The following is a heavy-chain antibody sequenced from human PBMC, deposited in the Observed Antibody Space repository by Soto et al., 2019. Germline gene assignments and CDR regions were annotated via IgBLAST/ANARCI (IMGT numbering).Heavy chain of an antibody. D-gene: IGHD2-15*01. CDR2: IMPIFRAP. V-gene: IGHV1-69*14. J-gene: IGHJ6*02. CDR1: GGAFSDYA. CDR3: SRWLKGPDIGHSHYGMDV. Sequence: QVQLVQSGAEVKKPGSSVKVSCKASGGAFSDYAFSWVRQAPGQGLEWLGGIMPIFRAPDYAQKFQGIVTIPADKFTRTAYMEMNSLSSEDTAVYYCSRWLKGPDIGHSHYGMDVWGQGTTVTVSS.